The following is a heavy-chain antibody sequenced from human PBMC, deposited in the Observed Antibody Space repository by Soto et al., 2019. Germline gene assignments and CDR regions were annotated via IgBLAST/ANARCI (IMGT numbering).Heavy chain of an antibody. V-gene: IGHV3-74*01. D-gene: IGHD3-9*01. Sequence: EVQLMESGGGLVQPGGSLRLSCTASGFTFSTYWMHWVRQAPGKGLVWVVHINSDGISTIYADSVKGRFTISRDNAKNTLNLQMNSLRVEDTAVYFCARREYDSVTGYSLDYSGQGTLVTVSS. CDR2: INSDGIST. J-gene: IGHJ4*02. CDR3: ARREYDSVTGYSLDY. CDR1: GFTFSTYW.